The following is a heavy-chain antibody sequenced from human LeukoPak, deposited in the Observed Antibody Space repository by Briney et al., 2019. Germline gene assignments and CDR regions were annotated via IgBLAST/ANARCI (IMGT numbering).Heavy chain of an antibody. Sequence: ASVKVSCKASGYTFTSYYMHWVRQAPGQGLEWMGIINPSGGSTSYAQKFQGRVTMTRDTSISTAYMELSRLRSDDTAVYYCASHYYDSSGYYPTDYWGQGTLVTVSS. CDR3: ASHYYDSSGYYPTDY. V-gene: IGHV1-46*01. CDR2: INPSGGST. J-gene: IGHJ4*02. CDR1: GYTFTSYY. D-gene: IGHD3-22*01.